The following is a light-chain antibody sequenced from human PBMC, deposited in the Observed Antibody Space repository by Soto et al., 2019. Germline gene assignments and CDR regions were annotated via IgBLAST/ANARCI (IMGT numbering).Light chain of an antibody. V-gene: IGKV3D-20*02. Sequence: EIVLTQSPGTLSLSPGERATLSCRASQSVSSSYLAWYQQKPDQAPRLLTYDASNRATGIPARFSGSGSGTDFTLTISSLEPEDFGVYYCLQRSNWPLTFGGGTKVDIK. CDR3: LQRSNWPLT. J-gene: IGKJ4*01. CDR1: QSVSSSY. CDR2: DAS.